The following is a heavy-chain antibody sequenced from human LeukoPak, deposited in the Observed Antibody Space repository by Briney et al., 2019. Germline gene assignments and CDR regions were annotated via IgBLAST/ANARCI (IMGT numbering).Heavy chain of an antibody. CDR2: INSDGSST. J-gene: IGHJ4*02. Sequence: QPGGSLRLXCAASGFTFSSYWMHWVRQAPGKGLGWVSRINSDGSSTSYADSVKGRFTISRDNAKNTLYLQMNSLRAEDTAVYYCARGSYYYDSSGYPIYDYWGQGTLVTVSS. CDR3: ARGSYYYDSSGYPIYDY. CDR1: GFTFSSYW. V-gene: IGHV3-74*01. D-gene: IGHD3-22*01.